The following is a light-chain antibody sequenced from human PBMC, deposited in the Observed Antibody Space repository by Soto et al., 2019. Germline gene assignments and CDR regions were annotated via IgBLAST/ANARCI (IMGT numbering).Light chain of an antibody. J-gene: IGKJ4*01. CDR2: DAS. Sequence: DIQMTQSPSSLSASVGARVTITCQASQDISNYLNWYQQKPGKAPKLLFYDASNLETGVPSRFSGSGSGTDFTFTISSLQPEDIATYYCQQYDNLPLTFGGGTEVDIK. CDR1: QDISNY. CDR3: QQYDNLPLT. V-gene: IGKV1-33*01.